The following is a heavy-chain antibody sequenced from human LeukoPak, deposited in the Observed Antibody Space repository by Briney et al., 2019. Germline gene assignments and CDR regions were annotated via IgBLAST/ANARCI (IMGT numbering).Heavy chain of an antibody. CDR3: ASHPYSSGPHTPSLYYFDY. Sequence: PSETLSLTCTVSGGSISSSSYYWGWIRQPPGKGLEWIGSIYYSGSTYYNPSLKSRVTISVDTSKNQFSLKLSSVTAADTAVYYCASHPYSSGPHTPSLYYFDYWGQGTLVTVSS. J-gene: IGHJ4*02. D-gene: IGHD3-22*01. CDR1: GGSISSSSYY. CDR2: IYYSGST. V-gene: IGHV4-39*07.